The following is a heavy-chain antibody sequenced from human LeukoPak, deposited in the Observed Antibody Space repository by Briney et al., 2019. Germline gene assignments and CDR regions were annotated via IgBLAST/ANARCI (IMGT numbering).Heavy chain of an antibody. V-gene: IGHV4-61*01. Sequence: SETLSLTCTVSGGSVSSGTYYWSWIRQPPGKGLEWIGYISYTGNTNYNPSLKSRVTISVDTSKNQFSLKLSSVTAADTAVYYCARDYCSSTTCYDSYYYGMDVWGQGTTVTISS. D-gene: IGHD2-2*01. J-gene: IGHJ6*02. CDR1: GGSVSSGTYY. CDR2: ISYTGNT. CDR3: ARDYCSSTTCYDSYYYGMDV.